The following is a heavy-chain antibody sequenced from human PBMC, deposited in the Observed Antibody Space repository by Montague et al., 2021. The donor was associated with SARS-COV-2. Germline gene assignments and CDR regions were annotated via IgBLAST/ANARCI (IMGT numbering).Heavy chain of an antibody. D-gene: IGHD5-12*01. Sequence: SLRLSCAASGFTFSSYWMSWFRQAPGKGLEWVASIKGDGSAKDYVESVKGRFTISRDNAKNSLHLQMNSLRADDTAVYYCARDFAHYTGYVAGYFDYWGQGTLVTVSS. V-gene: IGHV3-7*05. J-gene: IGHJ4*02. CDR2: IKGDGSAK. CDR3: ARDFAHYTGYVAGYFDY. CDR1: GFTFSSYW.